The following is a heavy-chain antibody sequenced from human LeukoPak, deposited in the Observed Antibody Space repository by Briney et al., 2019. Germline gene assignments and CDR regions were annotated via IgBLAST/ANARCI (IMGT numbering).Heavy chain of an antibody. J-gene: IGHJ6*02. Sequence: GGSLRLSCAASGFALSSHWMTWVRQVPGRGPEWVANVNRDGSETYYLDSVKGRFTISKDNAKNSLYLQMNSLRAEDTALYHCARNNGMDVWGQGTTAIVSS. CDR2: VNRDGSET. CDR1: GFALSSHW. CDR3: ARNNGMDV. V-gene: IGHV3-7*03.